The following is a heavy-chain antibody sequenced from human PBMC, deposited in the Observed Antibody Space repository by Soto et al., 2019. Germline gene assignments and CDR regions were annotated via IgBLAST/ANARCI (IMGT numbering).Heavy chain of an antibody. CDR2: ISYDGSNK. CDR1: GFTFSSYG. D-gene: IGHD2-15*01. CDR3: AKDPRRYCSGGSCNWLDP. J-gene: IGHJ5*01. Sequence: GGSLRLSCAASGFTFSSYGMHWVRQAPGKGLEWVAVISYDGSNKYYADSVKGRFTISRDNSKNTLYLQMNSLRAEDTAVYYCAKDPRRYCSGGSCNWLDPWGQGTTVTVPS. V-gene: IGHV3-30*18.